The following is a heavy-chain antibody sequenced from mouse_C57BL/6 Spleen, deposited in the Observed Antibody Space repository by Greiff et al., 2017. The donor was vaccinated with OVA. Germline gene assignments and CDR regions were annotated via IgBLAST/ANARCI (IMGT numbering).Heavy chain of an antibody. CDR1: GYTFTSYW. D-gene: IGHD2-12*01. Sequence: VKLQQPGAELVKPGASVKLSCKASGYTFTSYWMHWVKQRPGQGLEWIGMIHPNSGSPNYYEKFKSTTTLTVDKSSSTAYMQLRSLTSEDSAVYYCARSDCYIRYFDVWGTGTTVTVSS. CDR2: IHPNSGSP. J-gene: IGHJ1*03. V-gene: IGHV1-64*01. CDR3: ARSDCYIRYFDV.